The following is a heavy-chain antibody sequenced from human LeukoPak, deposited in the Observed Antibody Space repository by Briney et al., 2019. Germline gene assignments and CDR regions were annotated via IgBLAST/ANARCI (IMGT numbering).Heavy chain of an antibody. CDR2: INTKTGKS. D-gene: IGHD4-23*01. V-gene: IGHV7-4-1*02. CDR1: GGTFSSYA. Sequence: ASVKVSCKASGGTFSSYAISWVRQAPGQGLEWMGSINTKTGKSTYARGFTGRFLFSLDTSVSTAYLQISSLKAEDTAVYYCARAVGPLGNWFDPWGQGTLVTVSS. J-gene: IGHJ5*02. CDR3: ARAVGPLGNWFDP.